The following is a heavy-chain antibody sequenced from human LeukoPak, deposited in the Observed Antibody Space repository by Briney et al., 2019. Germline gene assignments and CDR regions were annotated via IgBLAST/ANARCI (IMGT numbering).Heavy chain of an antibody. J-gene: IGHJ5*02. CDR3: ARRSVVVPAARRPNWFDP. Sequence: SETLSLTCAVYGGSFSGYYWSWIRQPPGKGLEWIGEINHSGSTNYNPSLKSRVTISVDTSKNQFSLKLGSVTAADTAVYYCARRSVVVPAARRPNWFDPWGQGTLVTVSS. V-gene: IGHV4-34*01. CDR2: INHSGST. D-gene: IGHD2-2*01. CDR1: GGSFSGYY.